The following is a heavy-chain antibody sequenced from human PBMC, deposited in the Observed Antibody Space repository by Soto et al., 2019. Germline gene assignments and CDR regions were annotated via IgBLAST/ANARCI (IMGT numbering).Heavy chain of an antibody. J-gene: IGHJ6*02. Sequence: PGGSLRLSCEASGFTFSNAWMNWVRQAPGKGLEWVGRIKSKGNGGTAGYAAPVKGRFTISRDDSKSTLYLQMNSLKTEDTAVYYCSTEFRPKPEYGIDVWGQGTAVTVSS. V-gene: IGHV3-15*07. CDR2: IKSKGNGGTA. CDR3: STEFRPKPEYGIDV. CDR1: GFTFSNAW. D-gene: IGHD2-21*01.